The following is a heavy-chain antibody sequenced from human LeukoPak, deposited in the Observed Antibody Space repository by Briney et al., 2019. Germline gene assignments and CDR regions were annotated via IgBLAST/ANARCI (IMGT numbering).Heavy chain of an antibody. D-gene: IGHD1-26*01. CDR2: ISSSSSYI. Sequence: PGGSLRLSCAASGFTFSSCSMNWVRQAPGKGLEWVSSISSSSSYIYYADSVKGRFTISRDNAKNSLYLQMNSLRAEDTALYYCASPGSGNYHDAFDIWGQGTMVTVSS. J-gene: IGHJ3*02. V-gene: IGHV3-21*01. CDR3: ASPGSGNYHDAFDI. CDR1: GFTFSSCS.